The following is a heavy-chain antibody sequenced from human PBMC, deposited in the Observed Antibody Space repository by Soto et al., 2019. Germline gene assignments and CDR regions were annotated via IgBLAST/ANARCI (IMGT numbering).Heavy chain of an antibody. Sequence: PSETLSLTCTVSGGSISSSSYYWGWIRQPPGKGLEWIGYIYYSGSTNYNPSLKSRVTISVDTSKNQFSLKLSSVTAADTAVYYCAREPGYSSVKSAFLDYWGQGTLVTVSS. V-gene: IGHV4-61*01. CDR2: IYYSGST. D-gene: IGHD6-19*01. J-gene: IGHJ4*02. CDR1: GGSISSSSYY. CDR3: AREPGYSSVKSAFLDY.